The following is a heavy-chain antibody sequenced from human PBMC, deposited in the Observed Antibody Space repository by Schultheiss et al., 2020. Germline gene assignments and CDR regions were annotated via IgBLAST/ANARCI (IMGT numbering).Heavy chain of an antibody. CDR1: GFTFSSYS. CDR3: ATQRVSYYYDSSGYYGDY. CDR2: ISSSSSSI. J-gene: IGHJ4*02. Sequence: GGSLRLSCAASGFTFSSYSMNWVRQAPGKGLEWVSSISSSSSSIYYADSVKGRFTISRDNAKNSLYLQMNSLRAEDTAVYYCATQRVSYYYDSSGYYGDYWGQGTLVTVSS. D-gene: IGHD3-22*01. V-gene: IGHV3-21*04.